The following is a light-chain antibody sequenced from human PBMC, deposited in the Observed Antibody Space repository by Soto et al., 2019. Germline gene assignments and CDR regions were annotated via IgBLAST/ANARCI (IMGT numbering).Light chain of an antibody. CDR3: QQRSNWPPSYT. J-gene: IGKJ2*01. Sequence: DIQLTQSPSFLSASVGDRVTITCRASQGISSYLAWYQQKPGKAPKLLIYAASTLQSGVPSRFSGSGSGTEFTLTISSVEPEDFAVYYCQQRSNWPPSYTFGQGTKVDIK. CDR1: QGISSY. CDR2: AAS. V-gene: IGKV1-9*01.